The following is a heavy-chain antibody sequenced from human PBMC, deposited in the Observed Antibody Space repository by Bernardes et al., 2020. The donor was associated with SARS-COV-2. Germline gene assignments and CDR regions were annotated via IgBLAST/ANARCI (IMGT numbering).Heavy chain of an antibody. CDR1: GGSFRGYY. CDR3: ARGARISMIVVVMLQAAFDI. CDR2: MNHSGST. J-gene: IGHJ3*02. D-gene: IGHD3-22*01. Sequence: LSLTCDVYGGSFRGYYWSWIRQPPGKGLEWIGEMNHSGSTNYNPSLKSRVTISVDSSKNQFSLKLNSVTAADTAVYYCARGARISMIVVVMLQAAFDIWGQGTTVTVSS. V-gene: IGHV4-34*01.